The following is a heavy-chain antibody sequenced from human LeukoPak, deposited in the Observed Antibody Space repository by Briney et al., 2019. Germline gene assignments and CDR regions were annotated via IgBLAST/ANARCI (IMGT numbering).Heavy chain of an antibody. D-gene: IGHD6-13*01. V-gene: IGHV1-69*04. CDR3: VSTGCSSWYCGNFDY. J-gene: IGHJ4*02. Sequence: SVKVSCKASGGTFSSYAISWVRQAPGQGLEWMGRIIPILGIANYAQKFQGRVTITADKSTSTAYMELSSLRSEDTAVYYCVSTGCSSWYCGNFDYWGQGTLVTVSS. CDR1: GGTFSSYA. CDR2: IIPILGIA.